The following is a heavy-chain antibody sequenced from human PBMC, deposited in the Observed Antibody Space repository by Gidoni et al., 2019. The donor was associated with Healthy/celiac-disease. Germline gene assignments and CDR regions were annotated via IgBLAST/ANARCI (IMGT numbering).Heavy chain of an antibody. V-gene: IGHV4-61*03. J-gene: IGHJ3*02. Sequence: QVQLQESGPGLVKPSETLSLTCTVSGGSVSSGSYYWSWIRQPPGKGLEWIGYIYYSGSTNYNPSLKSRVTISVDTSRNHFPLKLSSVTAADTAVYYCARDPAKGYYYDSSGDAFDIWGQGTMVTVSS. CDR1: GGSVSSGSYY. CDR2: IYYSGST. CDR3: ARDPAKGYYYDSSGDAFDI. D-gene: IGHD3-22*01.